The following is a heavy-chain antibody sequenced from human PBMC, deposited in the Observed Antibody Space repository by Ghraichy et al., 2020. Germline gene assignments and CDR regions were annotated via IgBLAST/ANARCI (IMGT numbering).Heavy chain of an antibody. CDR3: ARSRGIYIAAAGIFDY. V-gene: IGHV4-34*01. CDR1: GGSFSGYY. D-gene: IGHD6-13*01. Sequence: SETLSLTCAVYGGSFSGYYWSWIRQPPGKGLEWIGEINHSGSTNYNPSLKSRVTISVDTSKNQFSLKLSSVTAADTAVYYCARSRGIYIAAAGIFDYWGQGTLVTVSS. J-gene: IGHJ4*02. CDR2: INHSGST.